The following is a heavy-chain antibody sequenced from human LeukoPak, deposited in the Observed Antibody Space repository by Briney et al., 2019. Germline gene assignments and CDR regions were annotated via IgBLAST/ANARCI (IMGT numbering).Heavy chain of an antibody. D-gene: IGHD6-19*01. V-gene: IGHV3-33*01. Sequence: GGSLRPSCAASGFTFSSYGMHWVRQAPGKGLEWVAVIWYDGSNKYYADSVKGRFTISRDNSKNTLYLQMNSLRAEDTAVYYCARGLAVAGPLDYWGQGTLVTVSS. CDR1: GFTFSSYG. CDR2: IWYDGSNK. J-gene: IGHJ4*02. CDR3: ARGLAVAGPLDY.